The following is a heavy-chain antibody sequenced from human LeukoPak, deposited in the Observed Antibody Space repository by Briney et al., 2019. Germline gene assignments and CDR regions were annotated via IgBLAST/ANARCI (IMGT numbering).Heavy chain of an antibody. CDR3: AKDLVRYCSSTSCYGY. V-gene: IGHV3-23*01. CDR1: GFTFSSYA. Sequence: PGGSLRLSCAASGFTFSSYAMSWVRQAPGKGLEWVSAISGSGGSTYYADSVKGRFTISRDNSKNTLYLQMNSLRAEDTAVYYCAKDLVRYCSSTSCYGYWGQGTLVTVSS. J-gene: IGHJ4*02. CDR2: ISGSGGST. D-gene: IGHD2-2*01.